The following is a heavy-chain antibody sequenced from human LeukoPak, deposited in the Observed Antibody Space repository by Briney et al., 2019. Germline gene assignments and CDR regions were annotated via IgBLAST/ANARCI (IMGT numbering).Heavy chain of an antibody. CDR1: GDSVSSNSS. CDR2: TYYRSKWYN. J-gene: IGHJ3*02. Sequence: SQTLSLTCAISGDSVSSNSSWNWIRQSPSRGLEWLGRTYYRSKWYNDYVISVKSRININPDTSKNQFSLQLNSVTPEDTAVYYCARGGQGDGYSADEAFDIWGPGTMVTVSS. D-gene: IGHD5-18*01. CDR3: ARGGQGDGYSADEAFDI. V-gene: IGHV6-1*01.